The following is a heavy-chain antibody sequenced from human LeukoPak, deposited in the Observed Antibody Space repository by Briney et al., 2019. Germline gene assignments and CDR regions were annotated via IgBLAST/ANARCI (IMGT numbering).Heavy chain of an antibody. Sequence: ASVKVSCKASGYTFTSYDINWVRQATGEGLEWMGWMNHNSGNTGYAQKFQGRVTMTRNTSISTAYMELSSLRSEDTAVYYCARAIAAAGADYWGQGTLVTVSS. V-gene: IGHV1-8*01. CDR3: ARAIAAAGADY. CDR1: GYTFTSYD. D-gene: IGHD6-13*01. CDR2: MNHNSGNT. J-gene: IGHJ4*02.